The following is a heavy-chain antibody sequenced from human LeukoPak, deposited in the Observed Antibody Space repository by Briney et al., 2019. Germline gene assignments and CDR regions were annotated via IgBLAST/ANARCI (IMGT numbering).Heavy chain of an antibody. D-gene: IGHD5-24*01. CDR1: GGTSSSYA. J-gene: IGHJ3*02. CDR2: IIPIFGTA. V-gene: IGHV1-69*13. CDR3: ASDVEMATIPLGFGAFDI. Sequence: ASVKVSCKASGGTSSSYAISWVRQAPGQGLEWMGGIIPIFGTANYAQKFQGRVTITADESTSTAYMELSSLRSEDTAVYYCASDVEMATIPLGFGAFDIWGQGTMVTVSS.